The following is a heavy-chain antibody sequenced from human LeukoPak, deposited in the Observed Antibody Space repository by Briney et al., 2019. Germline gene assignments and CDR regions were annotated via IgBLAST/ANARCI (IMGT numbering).Heavy chain of an antibody. V-gene: IGHV2-5*02. Sequence: SGPTLVNPTQTLTLTCTFSGFSLSTNEVGVGWIRQPPGKALEWLALIYWDDDKRYSPSLKSRLTITKDTSKNQVVLTMTNMDPVDTATYYCARHYGAVYYYYGLDVWGQGTSVTVSS. CDR1: GFSLSTNEVG. CDR2: IYWDDDK. CDR3: ARHYGAVYYYYGLDV. J-gene: IGHJ6*02. D-gene: IGHD4/OR15-4a*01.